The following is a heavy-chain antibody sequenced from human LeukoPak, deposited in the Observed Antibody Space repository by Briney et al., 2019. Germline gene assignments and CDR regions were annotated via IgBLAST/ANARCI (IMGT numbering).Heavy chain of an antibody. CDR1: GFTFSSYW. CDR2: IKQDGSEK. J-gene: IGHJ4*02. V-gene: IGHV3-7*01. D-gene: IGHD6-13*01. Sequence: PGGSLRLSCAASGFTFSSYWMSWVRQAPGKGLEWVANIKQDGSEKYYVDSVKGRFTISRDNSKNTLYLQMNSLRAEDAAVYYCARETYSSFDSWGQGTLVTVSS. CDR3: ARETYSSFDS.